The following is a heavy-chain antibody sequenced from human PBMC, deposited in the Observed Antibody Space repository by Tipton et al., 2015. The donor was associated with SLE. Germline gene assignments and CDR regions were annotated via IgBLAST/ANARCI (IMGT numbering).Heavy chain of an antibody. CDR1: GDSINSGTYY. J-gene: IGHJ4*02. CDR3: AREQWLVLWGYFDY. V-gene: IGHV4-61*09. Sequence: TLSLTCTVSGDSINSGTYYWSWIRQPAGKGLEWIGNIYTSESTNYNPSLKSRVTISVDTSKNQFPLKLASVTAADTAVYYCAREQWLVLWGYFDYWGQGSLVTVSS. D-gene: IGHD6-19*01. CDR2: IYTSEST.